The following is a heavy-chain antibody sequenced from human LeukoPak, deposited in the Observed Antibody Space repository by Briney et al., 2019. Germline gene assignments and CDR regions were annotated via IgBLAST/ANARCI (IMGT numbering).Heavy chain of an antibody. Sequence: SETLSLTCAVSGGSISSNYRRTWVRQPPGKGLEWIGEIYHSGSTNYNPSLKSRVTLSVDKSKNQFSLKLSSVTAADTALYYCARDPSGNGGGGEYYFDYWGQGTLVTVSS. D-gene: IGHD1-26*01. CDR1: GGSISSNYR. V-gene: IGHV4-4*02. J-gene: IGHJ4*02. CDR2: IYHSGST. CDR3: ARDPSGNGGGGEYYFDY.